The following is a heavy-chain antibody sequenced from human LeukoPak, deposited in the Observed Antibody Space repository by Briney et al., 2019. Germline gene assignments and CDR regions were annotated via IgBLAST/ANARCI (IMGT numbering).Heavy chain of an antibody. D-gene: IGHD5-24*01. V-gene: IGHV3-23*01. Sequence: GGSLRLSCVGSGFIFSNYALSWVRQAPGKGLEWVSGISESGTGRHYADSVKGRFTVSRDNPNNTLYLQMNSLRAEDTAVYYCAKIYDVFNYKSYSYMDVWGTGTTVTVSS. CDR3: AKIYDVFNYKSYSYMDV. CDR2: ISESGTGR. J-gene: IGHJ6*03. CDR1: GFIFSNYA.